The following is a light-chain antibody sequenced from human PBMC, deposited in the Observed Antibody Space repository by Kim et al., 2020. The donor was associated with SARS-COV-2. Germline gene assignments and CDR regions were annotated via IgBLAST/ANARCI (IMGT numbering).Light chain of an antibody. CDR3: AAWDDSLNGVV. V-gene: IGLV1-44*01. CDR1: SSNIGTNT. J-gene: IGLJ2*01. CDR2: TNN. Sequence: QSVLTQPPSTSGTPGQRVTISCSGSSSNIGTNTVNWYQQLPGTAPKMFIYTNNQRPSGVPDRFSASKSGTSASLAISGLQSEDEADYYCAAWDDSLNGVVFGGGTQLTVL.